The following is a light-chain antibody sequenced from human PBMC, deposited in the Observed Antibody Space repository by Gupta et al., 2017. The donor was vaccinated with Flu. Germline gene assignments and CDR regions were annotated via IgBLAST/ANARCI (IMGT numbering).Light chain of an antibody. CDR1: SSDVGSYNY. CDR2: DVS. Sequence: SVLTQPRSVSGSPGQSVTTSCTGTSSDVGSYNYVSWYQQHPGKAPKLIIYDVSKRPSGVPDRFSGSKSGNTASLTISGLQAEDEADYYCCSYAGSYTWVFGGGTKLTVL. V-gene: IGLV2-11*01. CDR3: CSYAGSYTWV. J-gene: IGLJ3*02.